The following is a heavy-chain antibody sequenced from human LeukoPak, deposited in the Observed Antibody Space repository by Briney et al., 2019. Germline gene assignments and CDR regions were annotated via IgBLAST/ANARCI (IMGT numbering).Heavy chain of an antibody. CDR1: GFTLISYA. J-gene: IGHJ3*02. CDR3: AKDQYGEAFDI. D-gene: IGHD4-17*01. Sequence: GGSLRLSCAASGFTLISYAMNWARHAPGKGVEWLKSISGSGSATSHPDSVKAQFTISRENSNNTLYLQLNSLRAQHTAVYYCAKDQYGEAFDIWGPGTMVTVSS. V-gene: IGHV3-23*01. CDR2: ISGSGSAT.